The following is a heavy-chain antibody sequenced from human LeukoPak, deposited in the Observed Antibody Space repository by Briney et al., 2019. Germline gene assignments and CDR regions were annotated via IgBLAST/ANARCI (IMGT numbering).Heavy chain of an antibody. CDR2: IWYDGSNK. J-gene: IGHJ4*02. Sequence: GGSLRLSCAASGFTFSSYGMHWVRQAPGKGLEWVAVIWYDGSNKYYADSVKGRFTISRDNSKNTVYLQMNSLRAEDTAVYYCARDRQASGSYLNYWGQGTLVTVSS. CDR3: ARDRQASGSYLNY. D-gene: IGHD1-26*01. V-gene: IGHV3-33*01. CDR1: GFTFSSYG.